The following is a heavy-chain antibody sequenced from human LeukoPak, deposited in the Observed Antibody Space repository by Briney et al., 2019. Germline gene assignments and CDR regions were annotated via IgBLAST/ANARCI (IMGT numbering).Heavy chain of an antibody. D-gene: IGHD3-22*01. J-gene: IGHJ4*02. V-gene: IGHV3-23*01. CDR2: ISGSGGST. CDR3: ARDLDYDSTYFDY. CDR1: GFTFSSYA. Sequence: GGSLRLSCAASGFTFSSYAMSWVRQDPGKGLEWVSAISGSGGSTYYADSVKGRFTISRDNAKNSLYLQMNSLRAEDTAVYYCARDLDYDSTYFDYWGQGTLVTVSS.